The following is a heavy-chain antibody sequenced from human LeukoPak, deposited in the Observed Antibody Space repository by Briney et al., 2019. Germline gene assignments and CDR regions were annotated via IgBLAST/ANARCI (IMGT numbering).Heavy chain of an antibody. J-gene: IGHJ6*02. CDR2: SSAYNGNT. CDR1: GYTFTSYG. Sequence: ASVKVSCKASGYTFTSYGISWVRQAPGQGLEWMGWSSAYNGNTNYAQKLQGRVTMTTDTSTSTAYMELRSLRSDDTAVYYCARALAGILNYYYYGMDVWGQGTTVTLSS. CDR3: ARALAGILNYYYYGMDV. D-gene: IGHD1-1*01. V-gene: IGHV1-18*01.